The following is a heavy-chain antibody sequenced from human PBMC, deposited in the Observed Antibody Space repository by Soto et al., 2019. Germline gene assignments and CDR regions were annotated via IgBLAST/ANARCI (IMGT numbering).Heavy chain of an antibody. CDR3: ARDYGPSSSWYYYYGMDV. CDR2: ISSSSSYI. D-gene: IGHD6-13*01. CDR1: GFTFSSYS. J-gene: IGHJ6*02. Sequence: PGGSLRLSCAASGFTFSSYSMNWVRQAPGKGLEWVSSISSSSSYIYYADSVKGRFTISRDNAKNSLYLQMNSLRAEDTAVYYCARDYGPSSSWYYYYGMDVWGQGTTVTVSS. V-gene: IGHV3-21*01.